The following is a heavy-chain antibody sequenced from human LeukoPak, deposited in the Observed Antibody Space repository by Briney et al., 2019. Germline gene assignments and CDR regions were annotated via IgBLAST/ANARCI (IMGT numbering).Heavy chain of an antibody. Sequence: ASVKVSCXASGYTFTGYYMHWVRQARGQGLEWMGWINPNSGGTNYAQKFQGRVTMTRDTSISTAYMELSRLRSDDTAVYYCARGGSSFRLYYFDYWGQGTLVTVSS. CDR1: GYTFTGYY. J-gene: IGHJ4*02. V-gene: IGHV1-2*02. D-gene: IGHD6-6*01. CDR2: INPNSGGT. CDR3: ARGGSSFRLYYFDY.